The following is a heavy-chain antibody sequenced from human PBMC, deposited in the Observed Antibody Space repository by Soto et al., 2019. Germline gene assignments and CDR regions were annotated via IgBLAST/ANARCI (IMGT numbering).Heavy chain of an antibody. CDR2: IWYDGSNK. CDR1: GFTFRSYG. D-gene: IGHD1-20*01. CDR3: ARDNSSRLDY. J-gene: IGHJ4*02. V-gene: IGHV3-33*01. Sequence: GGSLRLSCAASGFTFRSYGMHWVRQAPGKGLEWVALIWYDGSNKYYAESVKGRFTISRDNSKNTLYLQMNSLRAEDTAVYYCARDNSSRLDYWGQGALVTASS.